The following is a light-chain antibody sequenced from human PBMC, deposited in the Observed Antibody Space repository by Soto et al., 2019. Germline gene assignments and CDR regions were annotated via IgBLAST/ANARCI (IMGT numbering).Light chain of an antibody. J-gene: IGKJ3*01. CDR3: HQYGDSPFT. V-gene: IGKV3-20*01. CDR2: GAS. Sequence: EILLTQSPGTLSLSPGERATLSCRASQSVTSTYLAWFQQKSGRAPRLLIYGASDRATGIPDRFSGSGSGTNFTLNIRRLEPEDFAVYYCHQYGDSPFTFGPGTKVDVK. CDR1: QSVTSTY.